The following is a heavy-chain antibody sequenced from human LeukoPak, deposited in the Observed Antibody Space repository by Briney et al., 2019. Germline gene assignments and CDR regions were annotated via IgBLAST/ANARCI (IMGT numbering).Heavy chain of an antibody. J-gene: IGHJ3*02. CDR1: GFSFRSYW. CDR3: ATYNWGSALDI. V-gene: IGHV3-74*01. D-gene: IGHD7-27*01. Sequence: GGSLRLSCEASGFSFRSYWMYWVRQPPGKGLVWVSGISPDGNEADHADSVKGRFTISRDNAKNTLFLEMNSLRAEDTAIYYCATYNWGSALDIWGQGTMVTVSS. CDR2: ISPDGNEA.